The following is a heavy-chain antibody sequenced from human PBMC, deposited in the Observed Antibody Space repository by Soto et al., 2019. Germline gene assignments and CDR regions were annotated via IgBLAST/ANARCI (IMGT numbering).Heavy chain of an antibody. CDR2: ISYDGSNK. Sequence: QVQLVESGGGVVQPGRSLRLSCAASGFTFSSYGMHWVRQAPGKGLEWVAVISYDGSNKYYADSVKGRFTISRDNSKNTLYLQMNSLRAEDTAVYYCAKDERYFDWLLSLTYYYGMDVWGQGTTVTVSS. CDR1: GFTFSSYG. CDR3: AKDERYFDWLLSLTYYYGMDV. D-gene: IGHD3-9*01. V-gene: IGHV3-30*18. J-gene: IGHJ6*02.